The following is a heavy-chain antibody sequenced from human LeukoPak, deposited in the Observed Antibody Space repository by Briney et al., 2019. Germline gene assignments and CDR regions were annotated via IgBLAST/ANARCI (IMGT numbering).Heavy chain of an antibody. CDR3: ARNNGMDV. V-gene: IGHV3-7*03. CDR1: GFALSSHW. Sequence: GGSLRLPCAASGFALSSHWMTWVRQVPGRGPEWVANVNRDGSETYYLDSVKGRFTISKDNAKNSLYLRMNSLRAEDTALYHCARNNGMDVWGQGTTVIVSS. CDR2: VNRDGSET. J-gene: IGHJ6*02.